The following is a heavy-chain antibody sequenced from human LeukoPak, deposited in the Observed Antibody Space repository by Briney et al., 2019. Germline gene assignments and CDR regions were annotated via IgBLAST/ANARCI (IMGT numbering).Heavy chain of an antibody. CDR3: AKDIQLSA. CDR2: ISGSGGSP. J-gene: IGHJ3*01. D-gene: IGHD5-24*01. CDR1: GFPLSSYD. Sequence: HPGGSLRLSCAASGFPLSSYDMRWARHAPGKGLEWVSAISGSGGSPYYADSVKGRFTISRDNSKNTLYLQMNSLRAEDTAVDYCAKDIQLSAWGLGTMVTVSS. V-gene: IGHV3-23*01.